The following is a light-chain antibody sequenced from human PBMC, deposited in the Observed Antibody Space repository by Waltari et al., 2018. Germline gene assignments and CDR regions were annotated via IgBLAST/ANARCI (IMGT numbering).Light chain of an antibody. CDR3: QQYNNWPPGT. Sequence: TVVTQSPVTLSVSPGERATLSCRTTQSIGSSLAWYQQKPGQAPRLLIYHASTRATGIPARFSGSGSDTEFTLTISSLQSEDFAVYYCQQYNNWPPGTFGQGTKVEV. J-gene: IGKJ1*01. V-gene: IGKV3-15*01. CDR2: HAS. CDR1: QSIGSS.